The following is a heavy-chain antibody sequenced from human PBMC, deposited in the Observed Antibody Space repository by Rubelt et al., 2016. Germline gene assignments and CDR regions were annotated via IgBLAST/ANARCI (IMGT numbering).Heavy chain of an antibody. Sequence: FSDYGMHWVRQAPGKGLEWVAFIRYDGTNKFYADSVKGRFTFSRANSKRRRYLQMNSLRDDDRAVYYCAFYKPGYRSFENWGQGTLVTVSS. D-gene: IGHD5-18*01. CDR3: AFYKPGYRSFEN. CDR1: FSDYG. J-gene: IGHJ4*02. V-gene: IGHV3-30*02. CDR2: IRYDGTNK.